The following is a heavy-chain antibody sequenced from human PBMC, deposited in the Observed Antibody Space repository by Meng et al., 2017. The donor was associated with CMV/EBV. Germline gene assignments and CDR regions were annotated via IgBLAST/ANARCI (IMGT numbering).Heavy chain of an antibody. CDR1: GFTFSSYE. V-gene: IGHV3-48*03. CDR3: ARGKFYYDSSGYYAFYH. J-gene: IGHJ5*02. Sequence: GGSLRLSCAASGFTFSSYEMNWVRQAPGKGLEWVSYISSSGDTTYYADSVRGRFTISRDNARNSLFLQMNSIRAEDTAVYYCARGKFYYDSSGYYAFYHWGQGTRVTVSS. CDR2: ISSSGDTT. D-gene: IGHD3-22*01.